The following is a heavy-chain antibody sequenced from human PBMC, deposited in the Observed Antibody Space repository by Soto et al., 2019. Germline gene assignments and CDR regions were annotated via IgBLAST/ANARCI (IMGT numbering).Heavy chain of an antibody. Sequence: GGSLRLSCAASGFTFSSYAMNWVRQAPGKGLEWVSVISVSGNYTYYADSVKGRFTISRDSSKNMLILQMNSLRAEDTAVYYCASDDPATYWGQGTLVTVSS. J-gene: IGHJ4*02. CDR1: GFTFSSYA. D-gene: IGHD1-26*01. V-gene: IGHV3-23*01. CDR3: ASDDPATY. CDR2: ISVSGNYT.